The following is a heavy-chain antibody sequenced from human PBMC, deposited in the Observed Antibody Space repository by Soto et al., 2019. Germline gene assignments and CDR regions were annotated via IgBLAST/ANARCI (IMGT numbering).Heavy chain of an antibody. V-gene: IGHV1-2*02. D-gene: IGHD1-26*01. Sequence: ASVKVSCKASGYTFTGHYIHWVRQAPEQGPEWMGEIGPGSGATRYAQRFQGRVAMTRDMSITTVYMELNNLSPDDTAVYYCGRGRSGQIVVFYWGQGTPVTVSS. CDR3: GRGRSGQIVVFY. J-gene: IGHJ4*02. CDR1: GYTFTGHY. CDR2: IGPGSGAT.